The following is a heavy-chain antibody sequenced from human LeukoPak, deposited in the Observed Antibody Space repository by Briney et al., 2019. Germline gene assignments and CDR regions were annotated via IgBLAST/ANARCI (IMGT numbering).Heavy chain of an antibody. D-gene: IGHD4-17*01. CDR2: INSDGTST. J-gene: IGHJ4*02. CDR1: GFTFSSYW. CDR3: ARRGSYGDYSVY. Sequence: GGSLRLSCVASGFTFSSYWMHWVRQAPGKGLVWVSRINSDGTSTSYADSVEGRFTISRDNAKNTLYLQMNSLRAEDTAVYYCARRGSYGDYSVYWGQGTLVTVSS. V-gene: IGHV3-74*01.